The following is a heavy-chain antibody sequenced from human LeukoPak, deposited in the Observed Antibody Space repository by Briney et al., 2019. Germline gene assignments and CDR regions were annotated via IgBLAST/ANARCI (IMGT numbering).Heavy chain of an antibody. V-gene: IGHV3-23*01. CDR3: ANPGQRYYYYGMDV. CDR2: ISGSGGST. Sequence: GGSLRLSCAASGFTFSSYAMHWVRQAPGKGLEWVSAISGSGGSTYYADSVKGRFTISRDNSKNTLYLQMNSLRAEDTAVYYCANPGQRYYYYGMDVWGQGTTVTVSS. J-gene: IGHJ6*02. CDR1: GFTFSSYA.